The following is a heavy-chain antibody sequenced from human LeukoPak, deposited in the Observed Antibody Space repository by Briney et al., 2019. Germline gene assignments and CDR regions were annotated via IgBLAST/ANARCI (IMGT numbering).Heavy chain of an antibody. D-gene: IGHD1-7*01. V-gene: IGHV4-39*01. J-gene: IGHJ4*02. CDR3: ARRGTTVVVDY. Sequence: PSETLSLTCTVSGGSISSGTYYWNWIRQPPGKGLEWIGSISYSGSTSYNPSLKSRVTMSVDTSKNQFSLNLTSVTAADTAVYYCARRGTTVVVDYWGQGTLVIVSS. CDR1: GGSISSGTYY. CDR2: ISYSGST.